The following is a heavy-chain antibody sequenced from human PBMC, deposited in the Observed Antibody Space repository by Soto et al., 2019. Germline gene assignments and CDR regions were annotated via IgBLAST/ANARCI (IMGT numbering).Heavy chain of an antibody. D-gene: IGHD3-3*01. Sequence: GVSVKVSCKVSGYTITELSMQWVRQAPGKGLEWMGGFDPEDGETIYAQKFQGRVTMTEDTSTDTAYMELSSLRSEDTAVYYCATGGKRFLDLYGMDVWGQGTTVTVSS. J-gene: IGHJ6*02. CDR2: FDPEDGET. CDR1: GYTITELS. V-gene: IGHV1-24*01. CDR3: ATGGKRFLDLYGMDV.